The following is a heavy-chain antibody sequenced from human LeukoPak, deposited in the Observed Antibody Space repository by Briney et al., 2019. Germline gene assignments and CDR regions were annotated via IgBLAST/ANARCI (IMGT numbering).Heavy chain of an antibody. CDR1: GSTFTNYW. J-gene: IGHJ6*03. D-gene: IGHD3-3*01. CDR3: ARHEVGGDSSSGYEYYYYMDV. Sequence: GESLKISCKASGSTFTNYWIGWVRQMPGKGLEWMAMIYPDDSDTKYSPSFQGQVTISVDESINTAYLQWSSLKASDTAIYYCARHEVGGDSSSGYEYYYYMDVWGKGTAVTVS. V-gene: IGHV5-51*01. CDR2: IYPDDSDT.